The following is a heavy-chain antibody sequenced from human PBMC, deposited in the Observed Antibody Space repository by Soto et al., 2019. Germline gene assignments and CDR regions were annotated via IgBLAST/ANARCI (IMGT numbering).Heavy chain of an antibody. CDR1: GGSISNYY. CDR3: ARGGEFGELFWTMWYGMDV. D-gene: IGHD3-10*01. CDR2: IYYSGST. V-gene: IGHV4-59*01. J-gene: IGHJ6*02. Sequence: PSETLSLTCTVSGGSISNYYWSWIRQPPGKGLEWIGYIYYSGSTNYNPSLKSRVTISVDTSKNQFSLKLSSVTAADTAVYYCARGGEFGELFWTMWYGMDVWGQGTTVTVSS.